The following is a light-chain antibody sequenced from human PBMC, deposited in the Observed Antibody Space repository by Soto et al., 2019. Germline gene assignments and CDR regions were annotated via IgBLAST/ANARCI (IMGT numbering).Light chain of an antibody. V-gene: IGKV3-20*01. J-gene: IGKJ3*01. CDR1: QSVSSSY. Sequence: EIGLTQSPGTLSLSPGERATLSCRARQSVSSSYLAWYQQKPGQAPRLLIYGASSRATGIPDRFSGSGSGTDFALTISRLEPEYFAVYYCQQYGSSSFTFGPGPKVDIK. CDR3: QQYGSSSFT. CDR2: GAS.